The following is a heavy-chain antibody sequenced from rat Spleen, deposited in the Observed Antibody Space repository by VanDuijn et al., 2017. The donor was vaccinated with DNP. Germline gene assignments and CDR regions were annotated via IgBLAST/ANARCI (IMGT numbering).Heavy chain of an antibody. CDR1: GFIFNDYG. V-gene: IGHV5-19*01. CDR3: VRWDYGMYGFDY. J-gene: IGHJ2*01. CDR2: ISASGGST. Sequence: EVQLVESGGGFVQPGRSLKLSCAASGFIFNDYGMAWVRQAPKKGLEWVASISASGGSTSYRDSVKGRFTISRDNAKSILYLQMDSLRSEDTATYYCVRWDYGMYGFDYWGQGVMVTVSS. D-gene: IGHD1-11*01.